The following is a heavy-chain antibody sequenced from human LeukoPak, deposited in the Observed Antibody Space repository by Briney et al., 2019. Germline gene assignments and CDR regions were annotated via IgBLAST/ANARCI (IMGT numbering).Heavy chain of an antibody. CDR3: AKDLGWIQFGY. J-gene: IGHJ4*02. CDR1: GFTFSSYS. CDR2: ISGSSSYI. V-gene: IGHV3-21*04. D-gene: IGHD5-18*01. Sequence: GGSLRLSCAASGFTFSSYSMNWVRQAPGKGLEWVSCISGSSSYIYSADSVKGRFTISRHNAKNSLYLQMNSLRAEDTAVYYCAKDLGWIQFGYWGQGALVTVSS.